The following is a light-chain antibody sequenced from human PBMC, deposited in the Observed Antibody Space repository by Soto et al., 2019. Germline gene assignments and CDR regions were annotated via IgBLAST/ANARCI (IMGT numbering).Light chain of an antibody. CDR3: QSYDSSLSGSGV. J-gene: IGLJ3*02. V-gene: IGLV1-40*01. Sequence: HSVLTQPPSVSGAPGQRVTISCTGSYSNIGAGYEVHWYQQIPGTAPKLLISGHNNRPSGVPDRFFGSKSGTSASLTIIGLRAEDEADYYCQSYDSSLSGSGVFGGGTKLTVL. CDR2: GHN. CDR1: YSNIGAGYE.